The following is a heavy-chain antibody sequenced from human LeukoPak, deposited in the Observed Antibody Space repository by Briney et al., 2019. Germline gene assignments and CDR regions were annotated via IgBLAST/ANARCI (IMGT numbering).Heavy chain of an antibody. CDR1: GGSISSSSYY. V-gene: IGHV4-39*06. Sequence: PSETLSLTCTVSGGSISSSSYYWGWIRQPPGKGLEWIGSIYYSGSTYYNPSLKSRVTISVDTSKNQFPLKLRSVTAADTAVYYCARSNCNWFDPWGQGTLVTVSS. CDR3: ARSNCNWFDP. D-gene: IGHD5-24*01. CDR2: IYYSGST. J-gene: IGHJ5*02.